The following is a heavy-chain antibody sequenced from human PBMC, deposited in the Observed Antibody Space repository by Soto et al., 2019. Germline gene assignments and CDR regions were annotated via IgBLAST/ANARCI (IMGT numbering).Heavy chain of an antibody. CDR3: ARVYVGASLDY. CDR2: INHSGST. Sequence: QVQLQQWGAGLLKPSETLSLTCAVYGGSFGGYYWSWIRQPPGKGLEWIGEINHSGSTNYNPTLKSRVTISGDTAKIQFSLKLSSVTAADTAVYYCARVYVGASLDYWGQGTLVTVSS. D-gene: IGHD1-26*01. CDR1: GGSFGGYY. V-gene: IGHV4-34*01. J-gene: IGHJ4*02.